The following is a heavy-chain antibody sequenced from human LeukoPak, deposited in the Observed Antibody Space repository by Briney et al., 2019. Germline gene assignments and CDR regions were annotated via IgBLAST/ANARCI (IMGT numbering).Heavy chain of an antibody. CDR1: GYTFTSYD. Sequence: ASVKVSCKASGYTFTSYDINWVRQAPGQGLEWMGWMNPNSGNTGYAQKFQGRVTMTRNTSISTAYMELSSLRSEDTAVYYCARGSFYSGYEENAFDIWGQGTMVTVSS. J-gene: IGHJ3*02. V-gene: IGHV1-8*01. CDR3: ARGSFYSGYEENAFDI. CDR2: MNPNSGNT. D-gene: IGHD5-12*01.